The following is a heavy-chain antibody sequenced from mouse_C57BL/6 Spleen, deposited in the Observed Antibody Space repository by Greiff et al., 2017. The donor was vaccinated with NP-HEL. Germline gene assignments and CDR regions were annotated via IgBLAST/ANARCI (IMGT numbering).Heavy chain of an antibody. J-gene: IGHJ4*01. CDR1: GYTFTSYW. V-gene: IGHV1-7*01. Sequence: VQLQQSGAELAKPGASVKLSCKASGYTFTSYWMHWVKQRPGQGLEWIGYINPSSGCTKYNEKFKDKATLAADKSSSTAYMQLSSLTYEDSAVYYCASPITTVVAPYYAMDYWGQGTSFTVSS. CDR2: INPSSGCT. D-gene: IGHD1-1*01. CDR3: ASPITTVVAPYYAMDY.